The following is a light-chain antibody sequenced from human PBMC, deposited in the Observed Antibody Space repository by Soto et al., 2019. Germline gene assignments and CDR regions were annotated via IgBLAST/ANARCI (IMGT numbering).Light chain of an antibody. CDR3: CSYRRGNILV. V-gene: IGLV2-14*03. J-gene: IGLJ2*01. Sequence: QSALTQPASVSGSPGQSITISCTGGSSDIGSHNYVSWYQQHPGKAPKLMIYDVDNRPSGVSDRFSGSKSGNTASLTISGLQAEDEAIYYCCSYRRGNILVFGGGTKVTVL. CDR1: SSDIGSHNY. CDR2: DVD.